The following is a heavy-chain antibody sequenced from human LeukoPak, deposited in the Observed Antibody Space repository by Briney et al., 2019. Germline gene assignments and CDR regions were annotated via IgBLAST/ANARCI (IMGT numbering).Heavy chain of an antibody. CDR3: ARDYSNGQSAH. D-gene: IGHD4-11*01. Sequence: GGSLRLSCAASGFTFSSFTMNWVRQAPGKGLERVSYISYSSNTIYYADSVKGRFTISRDNAKNSLYLQMNSLRAEDTAVYYCARDYSNGQSAHWGQGTLVTVSS. J-gene: IGHJ4*02. CDR2: ISYSSNTI. CDR1: GFTFSSFT. V-gene: IGHV3-48*01.